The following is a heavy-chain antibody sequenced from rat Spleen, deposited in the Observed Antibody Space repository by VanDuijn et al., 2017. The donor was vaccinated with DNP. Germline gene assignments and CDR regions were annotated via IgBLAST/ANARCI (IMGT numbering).Heavy chain of an antibody. CDR2: IYHDSSKM. CDR3: AADYYHDGNYYFDH. Sequence: EVKLVESGGGLVQPGNSLTLSCVASGSMFSYYGIHWIRQAPKKGLEWIAMIYHDSSKMYYADTAKGRFTISRDNSKNTLYLEMNSLRSEDTAMYYCAADYYHDGNYYFDHWGQGVMVTVSS. J-gene: IGHJ2*01. D-gene: IGHD1-12*02. CDR1: GSMFSYYG. V-gene: IGHV5-54*01.